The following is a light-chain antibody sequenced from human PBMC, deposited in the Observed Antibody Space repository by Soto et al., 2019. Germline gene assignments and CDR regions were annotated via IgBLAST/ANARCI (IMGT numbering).Light chain of an antibody. CDR3: QLYAIPCIT. J-gene: IGKJ5*01. CDR1: QSAGNC. CDR2: YRS. Sequence: IVITQSLATLSVSPGETASLSWRDSQSAGNCLAWYQQNPGQAPMLLTYYRSTRATGNPARFSGSGTGTEITLTIICMEPEDSAVYSCQLYAIPCITFGQRRRLQFK. V-gene: IGKV3D-15*01.